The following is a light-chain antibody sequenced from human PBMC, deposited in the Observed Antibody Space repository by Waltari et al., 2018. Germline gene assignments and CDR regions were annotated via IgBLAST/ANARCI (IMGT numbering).Light chain of an antibody. CDR1: QTILYRSYIKEC. CDR2: WST. Sequence: DIVMTQSPDSLAVSLGGRATITCRSSQTILYRSYIKECLAWQQQKPGQPPKVLIYWSTTRESGVPDRFSGSGSGTEFTLTISSLQPEDVAVYYCQQYCTSPCTFGQGTRLEIK. J-gene: IGKJ2*02. CDR3: QQYCTSPCT. V-gene: IGKV4-1*01.